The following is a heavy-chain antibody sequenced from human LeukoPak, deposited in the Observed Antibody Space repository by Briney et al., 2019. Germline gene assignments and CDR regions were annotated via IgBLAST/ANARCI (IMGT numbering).Heavy chain of an antibody. CDR2: LNIAGNT. CDR3: TTITFGGVIDH. D-gene: IGHD3-16*01. Sequence: GGSLRLSCAASGFTVTNNDMGWVRQAPGKGLECVSVLNIAGNTCYADSVKGRFTISRDNSKNTLYLQMNTLRAEDTALYCCTTITFGGVIDHWGQGTLVTVSS. J-gene: IGHJ4*02. CDR1: GFTVTNND. V-gene: IGHV3-53*01.